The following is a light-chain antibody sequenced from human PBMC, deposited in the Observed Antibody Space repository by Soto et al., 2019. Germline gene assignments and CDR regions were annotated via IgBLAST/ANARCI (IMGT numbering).Light chain of an antibody. CDR2: GAS. Sequence: EIVLTQSTGTLSLSPGERATLSCRASQSVSSSYLAWYQQKPGQDPRLLTYGASSRATGIPDRFSGSGSGTDFTLTISRLEAEDFAVYYCHQYGSSPLTFGGGTKVEIK. J-gene: IGKJ4*01. CDR3: HQYGSSPLT. CDR1: QSVSSSY. V-gene: IGKV3-20*01.